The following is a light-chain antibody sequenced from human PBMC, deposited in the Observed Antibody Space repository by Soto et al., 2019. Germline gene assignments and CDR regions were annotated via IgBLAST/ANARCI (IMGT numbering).Light chain of an antibody. CDR1: RSVLYRPNNKNY. CDR2: WAS. CDR3: HQYAATPRT. Sequence: DIVMTQSPDSLAVSLGERATINCRSSRSVLYRPNNKNYFSWYQKKPGQPPKLLIYWASYRESGVPDRFSGSGSATDFTITISTMQAEDVATYQCHQYAATPRTFGQGTKVEIK. V-gene: IGKV4-1*01. J-gene: IGKJ1*01.